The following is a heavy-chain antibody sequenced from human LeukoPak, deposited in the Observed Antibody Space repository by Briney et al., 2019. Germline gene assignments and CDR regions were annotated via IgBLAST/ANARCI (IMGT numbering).Heavy chain of an antibody. V-gene: IGHV1-8*02. Sequence: ASVKVSCKASGYIFTSHGITWVRQATGQGLEWMGWMNPNSGNTGYAQKFQGRVTMTRDTSETTAYMELTSLRFEDTAVYYCARNPLQFFDWLLSGVDALDFWGQGTLVIVSS. CDR1: GYIFTSHG. CDR3: ARNPLQFFDWLLSGVDALDF. J-gene: IGHJ3*01. CDR2: MNPNSGNT. D-gene: IGHD3-9*01.